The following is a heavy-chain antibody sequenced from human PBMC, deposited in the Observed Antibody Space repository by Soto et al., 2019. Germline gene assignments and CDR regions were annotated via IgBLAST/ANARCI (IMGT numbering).Heavy chain of an antibody. J-gene: IGHJ2*01. V-gene: IGHV3-23*01. D-gene: IGHD3-10*01. CDR3: ARKVSGSTGRPDLWYFDL. Sequence: EVQLLDSGGGLVQPGGSLRLSCAASGFTFSGYALTWVRQAPGKGLEWVSAISGGGDATFYADSVKGRFTISRDNSKNTLYLPMNTLRAADTAVYSCARKVSGSTGRPDLWYFDLWGRGTLVTVSS. CDR1: GFTFSGYA. CDR2: ISGGGDAT.